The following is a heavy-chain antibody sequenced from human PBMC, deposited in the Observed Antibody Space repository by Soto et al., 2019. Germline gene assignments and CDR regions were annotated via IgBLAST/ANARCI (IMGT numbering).Heavy chain of an antibody. Sequence: NPSETLSLTCAVSGGSISSSNWWSWVRQPPGKGLEWIGEIYHSGSTNYNPSLKSRVTISVDKSKDQFSLKLSSVTAADTAVYYCARAGLDVDTAMVRSYYYYYGMDVWGQGTTVTASS. V-gene: IGHV4-4*02. CDR3: ARAGLDVDTAMVRSYYYYYGMDV. D-gene: IGHD5-18*01. J-gene: IGHJ6*02. CDR2: IYHSGST. CDR1: GGSISSSNW.